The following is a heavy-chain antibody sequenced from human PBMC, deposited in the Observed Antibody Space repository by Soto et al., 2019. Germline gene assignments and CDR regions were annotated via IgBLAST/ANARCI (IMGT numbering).Heavy chain of an antibody. D-gene: IGHD3-16*01. CDR1: GFTFSSYA. CDR3: AKVYDYVWGSYTLFDY. Sequence: GESLKISCAASGFTFSSYAMSWVRQAPGKGLEWVSAISGSGGSTYYADSVKGRFTISRDNSKNTLYLQMNSLRAEDTAVYYCAKVYDYVWGSYTLFDYWGQGTLVTVSS. V-gene: IGHV3-23*01. CDR2: ISGSGGST. J-gene: IGHJ4*02.